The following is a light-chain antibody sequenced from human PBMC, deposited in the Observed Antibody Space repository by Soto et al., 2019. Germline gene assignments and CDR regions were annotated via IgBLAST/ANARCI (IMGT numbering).Light chain of an antibody. CDR3: QQSYSTPQT. V-gene: IGKV1-39*01. J-gene: IGKJ1*01. Sequence: DIQMTQSPSSLSASVGDRVNITCRASQTVSSYLNWYQQKPGTVPKLLIYATSNLQSGVPSRFSGRGFGTDFTLTISSLQPEDFATYYCQQSYSTPQTFGQVTKVDIK. CDR1: QTVSSY. CDR2: ATS.